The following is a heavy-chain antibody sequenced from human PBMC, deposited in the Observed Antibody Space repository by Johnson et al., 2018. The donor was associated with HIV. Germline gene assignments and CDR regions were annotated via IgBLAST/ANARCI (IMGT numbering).Heavy chain of an antibody. J-gene: IGHJ3*02. V-gene: IGHV3-9*01. Sequence: VQLVESGGGLVQPGRSLRLSCAASGFTFDDYAMHWVRQAPGKGLEWVSGISWNSGSIGYADSVKGRFTISRDNAKNSLYLQMNSLRAEDTALYYCARELTYYYGSGSYPSGLDAFNSWGQGTMVTVSS. D-gene: IGHD3-10*01. CDR2: ISWNSGSI. CDR1: GFTFDDYA. CDR3: ARELTYYYGSGSYPSGLDAFNS.